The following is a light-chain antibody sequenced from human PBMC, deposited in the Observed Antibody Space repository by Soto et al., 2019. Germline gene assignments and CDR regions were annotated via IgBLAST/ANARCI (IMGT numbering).Light chain of an antibody. J-gene: IGKJ1*01. V-gene: IGKV1-6*01. Sequence: AIQMTQSPSSLSASVGDRVTITCRASQGITDDLGWYQQKPGKAPKLLIYAASSLQSGVPSRFSGSGSGTDFTLTISSLQPEYFATYYCLQNFNFPWTFGLGTKVEIK. CDR1: QGITDD. CDR2: AAS. CDR3: LQNFNFPWT.